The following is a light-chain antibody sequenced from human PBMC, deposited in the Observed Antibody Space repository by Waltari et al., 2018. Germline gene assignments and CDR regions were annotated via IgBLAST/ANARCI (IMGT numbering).Light chain of an antibody. CDR1: SSNIGAGYD. Sequence: QSVLTQPPSVSGAPGQRVTISCTGSSSNIGAGYDGHWYQQLPGTAPKLLTYGNSNRPAGVPDRFCGSKSGASASLAIAGLQAEDEADYYCQSYDSSLSVSVFGGGTRLTVL. CDR3: QSYDSSLSVSV. V-gene: IGLV1-40*01. CDR2: GNS. J-gene: IGLJ2*01.